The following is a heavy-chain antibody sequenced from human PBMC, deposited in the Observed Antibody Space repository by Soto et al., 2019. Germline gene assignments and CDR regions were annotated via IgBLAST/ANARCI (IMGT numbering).Heavy chain of an antibody. CDR3: ARDPPDIVATTQVDY. J-gene: IGHJ4*02. D-gene: IGHD5-12*01. CDR1: GYTFTSYG. CDR2: ISAYNGNT. Sequence: GASVKVSCKASGYTFTSYGISWVRQAPGQGLEWMGWISAYNGNTNYAQKLQGRVTMTTDTSTSTAYMELRSLRSDDTAVYYCARDPPDIVATTQVDYWGQGTLVTVSS. V-gene: IGHV1-18*01.